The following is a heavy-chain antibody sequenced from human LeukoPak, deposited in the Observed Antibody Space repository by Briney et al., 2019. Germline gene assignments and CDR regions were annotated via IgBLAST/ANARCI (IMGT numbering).Heavy chain of an antibody. CDR2: INTSGGST. J-gene: IGHJ4*02. V-gene: IGHV3-23*01. CDR1: GFTFSSYA. Sequence: GESLRLSCAASGFTFSSYAMSWVRQAPGKGLEWVSGINTSGGSTAYADPVKGRFTISRDNPRNTLYMQMNSLRAEDTALYYCAIMHPYYDGNGYWVQWGQGTLVTVSS. D-gene: IGHD3-22*01. CDR3: AIMHPYYDGNGYWVQ.